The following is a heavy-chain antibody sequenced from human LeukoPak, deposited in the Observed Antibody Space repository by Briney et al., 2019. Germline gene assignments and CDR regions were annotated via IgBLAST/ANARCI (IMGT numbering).Heavy chain of an antibody. CDR1: GGSLSGYY. V-gene: IGHV4-34*01. CDR3: ARGDPKTVVQGVLGIKYHYYYMDV. Sequence: PSETLSLTCAVYGGSLSGYYWSWIRQPPGKGLEWIGEVNHSGDTNYNPSLKSRATISVDTSKNQFSLKLSSVTAADTSVYYCARGDPKTVVQGVLGIKYHYYYMDVWGKGTTVTVSS. J-gene: IGHJ6*03. D-gene: IGHD3-10*01. CDR2: VNHSGDT.